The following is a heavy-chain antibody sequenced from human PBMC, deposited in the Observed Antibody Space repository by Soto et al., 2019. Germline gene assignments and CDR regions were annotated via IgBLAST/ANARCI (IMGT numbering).Heavy chain of an antibody. V-gene: IGHV1-2*02. CDR3: ARDLAKGGGSAGFDY. J-gene: IGHJ4*02. CDR2: INPKSGGT. Sequence: GASVKVSCKASGYTFTVYYMHWVRQAPGQGLELMGWINPKSGGTMYPQKFQGRVTMTWDTSISTAYMALTRLRSDDTAVYYCARDLAKGGGSAGFDYWGQGTLVTVSS. D-gene: IGHD1-26*01. CDR1: GYTFTVYY.